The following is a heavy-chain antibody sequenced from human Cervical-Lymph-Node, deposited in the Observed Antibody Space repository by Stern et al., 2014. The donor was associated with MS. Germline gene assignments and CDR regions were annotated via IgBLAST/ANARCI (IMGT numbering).Heavy chain of an antibody. D-gene: IGHD3-10*01. CDR3: AKRADGRFGGLSSYYYGVDV. CDR1: GGSFSNFA. J-gene: IGHJ6*02. CDR2: IIPVFGRA. Sequence: VQLEESGAEVKKPGSSVKVSCKASGGSFSNFAINWVRQAPGQGLEWMGGIIPVFGRATYAQKFQGRVTITADESTSTAYMELSSLRSEDAAVYYCAKRADGRFGGLSSYYYGVDVWGQGSTVTVSS. V-gene: IGHV1-69*01.